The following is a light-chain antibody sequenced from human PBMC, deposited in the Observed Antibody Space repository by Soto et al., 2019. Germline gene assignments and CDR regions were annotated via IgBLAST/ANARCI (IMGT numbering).Light chain of an antibody. CDR1: QRVSGSN. V-gene: IGKV3-20*01. J-gene: IGKJ4*01. CDR3: HYYGRSPLP. CDR2: GAS. Sequence: EIVLTQSPGTLSLSPGERVNISCRASQRVSGSNVGWYQQKPGQAPSLLIYGASKRTTGVPDRFSGSGSGTDFTLTISRLEPEDFAVYYCHYYGRSPLPFGGGTNVDIK.